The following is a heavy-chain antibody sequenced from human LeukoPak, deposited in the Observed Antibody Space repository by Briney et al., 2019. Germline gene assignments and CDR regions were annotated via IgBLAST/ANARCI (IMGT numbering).Heavy chain of an antibody. CDR1: GFTFSSYD. V-gene: IGHV3-13*01. CDR3: ARGGPGYYLDY. J-gene: IGHJ4*02. CDR2: IGTAGDT. Sequence: GGSLRLSCAASGFTFSSYDMHWVRQVTGKGLEWVSAIGTAGDTYYPGSVKGRFTISRENAKNSLYLQMNILKAGDTAVYYCARGGPGYYLDYWGQGTLVTVSP.